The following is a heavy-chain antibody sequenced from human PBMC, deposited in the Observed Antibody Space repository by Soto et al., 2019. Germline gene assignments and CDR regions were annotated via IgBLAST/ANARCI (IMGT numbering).Heavy chain of an antibody. V-gene: IGHV5-51*01. CDR3: ARDIRWLLNYFDY. J-gene: IGHJ4*02. Sequence: ASLKISCQGSGYNVTSHRLAWVRHMPGKGLERMRIIYPGDSDTRYSPSFQGQVTNSADKSISTADMELSRLRSDDTAVYYCARDIRWLLNYFDYWGQGTLVTAST. CDR1: GYNVTSHR. CDR2: IYPGDSDT. D-gene: IGHD2-15*01.